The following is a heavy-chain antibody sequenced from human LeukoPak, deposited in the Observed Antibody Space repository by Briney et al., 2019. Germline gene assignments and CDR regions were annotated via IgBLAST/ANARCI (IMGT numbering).Heavy chain of an antibody. J-gene: IGHJ4*02. V-gene: IGHV4-38-2*02. CDR2: IYHSGST. CDR3: AREGYCTNGVCALDY. D-gene: IGHD2-8*01. Sequence: SETLSLTCTVSGYSISSGYYWGWIRQPPGKGLEWIGSIYHSGSTYYNPSLKSRVTISVDTSKNQFSLKLSSVTAADTAVYYCAREGYCTNGVCALDYWGQGTLVTVSS. CDR1: GYSISSGYY.